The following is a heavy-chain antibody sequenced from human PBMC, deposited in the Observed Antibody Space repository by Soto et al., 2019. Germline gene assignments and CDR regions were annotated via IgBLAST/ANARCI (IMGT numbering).Heavy chain of an antibody. CDR1: GGSFSGYY. V-gene: IGHV4-34*01. CDR2: INHSGST. J-gene: IGHJ5*02. D-gene: IGHD2-2*01. Sequence: QVQLQQWGAGLLKPSETLSLTCAVYGGSFSGYYWSWIRQPPGKGLEWIGEINHSGSTNYNPSLKSRVTISVDTSKNQFSLKLSSVTAADTAVYYCARVILPLGYCSSTSCPLSWFDPWGQGTLVTVSS. CDR3: ARVILPLGYCSSTSCPLSWFDP.